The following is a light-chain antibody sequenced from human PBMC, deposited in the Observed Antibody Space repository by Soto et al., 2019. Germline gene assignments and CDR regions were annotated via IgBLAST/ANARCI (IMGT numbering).Light chain of an antibody. J-gene: IGKJ4*01. Sequence: DIQMTQSPSSLPASVGDRVTITCQASQDISNYLNWYQQKPGKAPKLLIYDASNLETGVPSRFIGSGSGADFTFTISSLQPEDIATYYCQQYDNLLPLTFGGGTKVEIK. CDR1: QDISNY. CDR2: DAS. CDR3: QQYDNLLPLT. V-gene: IGKV1-33*01.